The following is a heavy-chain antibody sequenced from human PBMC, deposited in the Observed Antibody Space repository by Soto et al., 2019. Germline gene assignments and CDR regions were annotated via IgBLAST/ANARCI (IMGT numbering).Heavy chain of an antibody. D-gene: IGHD1-26*01. CDR1: GYTFTHYA. CDR3: ASDYVGADY. J-gene: IGHJ4*02. Sequence: QVQLVQSGAEAKKPGASVKVSCKTSGYTFTHYALHCVRQAPGQRLEWMGWINVGNGNTKYSQNFQGRVTLTRDTSASTVYMQLSSLTSEDTAVYYGASDYVGADYSGQGALVTVSS. CDR2: INVGNGNT. V-gene: IGHV1-3*01.